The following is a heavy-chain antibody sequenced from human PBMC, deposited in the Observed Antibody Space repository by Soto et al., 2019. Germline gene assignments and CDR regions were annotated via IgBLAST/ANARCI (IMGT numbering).Heavy chain of an antibody. D-gene: IGHD2-15*01. CDR2: ISGSGGNI. CDR1: GFTFSHHS. CDR3: VKVSGYCTGGSCFSYFDY. Sequence: PGGSLRLSCSGSGFTFSHHSLSWLSQPPGKGLQCVSSISGSGGNIYYAESVKGRFTISRDNSKNTLYLQMTSLSSEDSAVYYCVKVSGYCTGGSCFSYFDYWGQGT. V-gene: IGHV3-64D*06. J-gene: IGHJ4*02.